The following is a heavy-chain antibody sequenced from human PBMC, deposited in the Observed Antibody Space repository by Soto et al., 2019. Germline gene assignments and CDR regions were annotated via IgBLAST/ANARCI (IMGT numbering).Heavy chain of an antibody. Sequence: GASVKVSCKASGGTFSSYAISWVRQAPGQGLEWMGGIIPIFGTANYAQKFQGRVTITADESTSTAYMELSSLRSEDTAVYYCASSAYCGGDCLEYFQHWGQGTLVTVSS. CDR1: GGTFSSYA. V-gene: IGHV1-69*13. CDR3: ASSAYCGGDCLEYFQH. D-gene: IGHD2-21*02. CDR2: IIPIFGTA. J-gene: IGHJ1*01.